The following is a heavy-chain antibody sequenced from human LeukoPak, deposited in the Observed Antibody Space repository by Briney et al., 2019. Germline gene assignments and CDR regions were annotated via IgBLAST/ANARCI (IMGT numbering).Heavy chain of an antibody. D-gene: IGHD3-10*01. Sequence: PGGSLRLSCAASGFTFSYYAMHWVRQAPGKGLEWVAFISSDGSDKYYADSMKGRFTISRDNSKNTLYLQMTSLRGEDTAMYYCARDLYYYGSGNYVPGLPDYWGQGTLVTVSS. CDR1: GFTFSYYA. CDR3: ARDLYYYGSGNYVPGLPDY. CDR2: ISSDGSDK. V-gene: IGHV3-30-3*01. J-gene: IGHJ4*02.